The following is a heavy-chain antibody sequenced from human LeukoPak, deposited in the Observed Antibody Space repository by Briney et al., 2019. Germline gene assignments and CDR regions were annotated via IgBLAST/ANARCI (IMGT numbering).Heavy chain of an antibody. D-gene: IGHD6-19*01. V-gene: IGHV3-23*01. CDR1: GFTFSSYA. CDR2: ISGSGGST. CDR3: LPLNSGSSNPADY. J-gene: IGHJ4*02. Sequence: PGGSLRLSCAASGFTFSSYAMSWVRQAPGKGLEWVSAISGSGGSTYYADSVKGRFTISRDNSKNTLYLQMNSLRAEDTAVYYCLPLNSGSSNPADYWGQGTLVTVSS.